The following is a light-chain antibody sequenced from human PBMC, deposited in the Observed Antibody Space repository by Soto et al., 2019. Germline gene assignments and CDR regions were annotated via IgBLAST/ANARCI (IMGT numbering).Light chain of an antibody. CDR1: SSDVGSYNL. J-gene: IGLJ1*01. Sequence: QSVLTQPASVSGSPGQSITISCTGTSSDVGSYNLVSWYQQHPGKAPKLMIYEGNKRPSGVSNRFSGSKSGNTASLTISGLQAEDEADYYCCSYAGSSTFYVFGTGTKVTVL. V-gene: IGLV2-23*01. CDR2: EGN. CDR3: CSYAGSSTFYV.